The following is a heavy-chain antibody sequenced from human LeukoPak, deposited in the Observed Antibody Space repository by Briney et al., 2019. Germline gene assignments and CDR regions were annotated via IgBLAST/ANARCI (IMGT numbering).Heavy chain of an antibody. CDR3: ARAPRSGYSYGYDYYGMDV. D-gene: IGHD5-18*01. J-gene: IGHJ6*02. Sequence: GGSLRLSCAASGFIFTSYSMSWVRQAPGKGLEWVANIKQDGSEKYYVDSVKGRFTISRDNAKNSLYLQMNSLRAEDTAVYYCARAPRSGYSYGYDYYGMDVWGQGTTVTVSS. CDR2: IKQDGSEK. V-gene: IGHV3-7*03. CDR1: GFIFTSYS.